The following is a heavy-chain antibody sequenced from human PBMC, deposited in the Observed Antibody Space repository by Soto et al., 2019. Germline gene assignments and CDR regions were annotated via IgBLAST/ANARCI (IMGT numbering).Heavy chain of an antibody. Sequence: QQQLQESGPGLVKPSETLSLTCNVSGGSIRSSSYYWGWIRQPPGKVLEWIGSIYYSGRAYYDPSLRSRVTISVGTSKEQFSLKVSSVTAADTAVYGCARSRATVFEYWGQGTLVTVSS. CDR2: IYYSGRA. CDR3: ARSRATVFEY. CDR1: GGSIRSSSYY. D-gene: IGHD4-17*01. V-gene: IGHV4-39*01. J-gene: IGHJ4*02.